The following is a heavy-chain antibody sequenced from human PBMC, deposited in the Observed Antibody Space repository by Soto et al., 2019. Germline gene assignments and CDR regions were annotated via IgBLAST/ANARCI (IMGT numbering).Heavy chain of an antibody. CDR3: ARGRRVATIYYFYYGMDV. CDR2: INHSGST. CDR1: GGSFSGYY. Sequence: TLSLTCAVYGGSFSGYYWSWIRQPPGKGLEWIGEINHSGSTNYNPSLKSRVTISVDTSKNQFSLKLSSVTAADTAVYYCARGRRVATIYYFYYGMDVWREGTTVTVS. D-gene: IGHD5-12*01. J-gene: IGHJ6*01. V-gene: IGHV4-34*01.